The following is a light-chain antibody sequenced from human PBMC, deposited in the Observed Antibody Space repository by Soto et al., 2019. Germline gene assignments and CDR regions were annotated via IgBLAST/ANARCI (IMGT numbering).Light chain of an antibody. CDR1: QSISSY. CDR3: QQSNSAPRT. CDR2: AAS. Sequence: DIQMTQSPSSLSASVGDRVTITCRASQSISSYLNWYQQKPGKAPKLLIYAASSLQSGVPSRLSGSGSGTDFTLTISSLQPDDVATYYCQQSNSAPRTFGQGTKLEIK. V-gene: IGKV1-39*01. J-gene: IGKJ2*01.